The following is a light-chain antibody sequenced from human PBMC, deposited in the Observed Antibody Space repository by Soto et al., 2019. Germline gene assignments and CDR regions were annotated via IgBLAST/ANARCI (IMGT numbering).Light chain of an antibody. CDR1: QSVSNSY. V-gene: IGKV3-20*01. Sequence: EIVLTQSPGTLSLSPGERATLSCRASQSVSNSYLAWYRQKPGQAPRLLIYAASSRATGTPDRFSGSGSGTAFPLTISRLEPEDFAVYYCQHYGSSFTFGPGTKVDSK. CDR3: QHYGSSFT. CDR2: AAS. J-gene: IGKJ3*01.